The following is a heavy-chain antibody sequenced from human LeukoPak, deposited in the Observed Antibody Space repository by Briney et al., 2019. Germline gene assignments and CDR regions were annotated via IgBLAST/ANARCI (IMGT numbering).Heavy chain of an antibody. J-gene: IGHJ6*03. CDR2: IKSKTDGGTT. CDR1: GFTFSNAW. CDR3: TTDNWNSYYYYYMDV. V-gene: IGHV3-15*01. D-gene: IGHD1-1*01. Sequence: GGSLRLSCAASGFTFSNAWMSWVRQAPGKGLEWVGRIKSKTDGGTTDYAAPVKGRFTISRDDSKNTLYLQMNSLKTEDTAVYYCTTDNWNSYYYYYMDVWGKGTTVTVSS.